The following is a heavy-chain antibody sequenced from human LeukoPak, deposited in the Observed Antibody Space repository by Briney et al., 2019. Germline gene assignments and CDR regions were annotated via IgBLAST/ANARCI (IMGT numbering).Heavy chain of an antibody. Sequence: ASVKVSCKASGYTFTSYGIIWVRQAPGQGLEWMGWISAYNGNTNYAQKLQGRVTMTTDTSTSTAYMELRSLRSDDTAVYYCARVPTYSSSWYADYWGQGTLVTVSS. V-gene: IGHV1-18*01. CDR2: ISAYNGNT. CDR3: ARVPTYSSSWYADY. CDR1: GYTFTSYG. J-gene: IGHJ4*02. D-gene: IGHD6-13*01.